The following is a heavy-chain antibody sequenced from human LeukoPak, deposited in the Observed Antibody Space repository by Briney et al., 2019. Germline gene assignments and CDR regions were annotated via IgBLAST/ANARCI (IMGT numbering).Heavy chain of an antibody. V-gene: IGHV3-30*18. CDR2: ISYDGSNK. J-gene: IGHJ6*02. D-gene: IGHD6-6*01. CDR3: AKDSRVGGGRSIAALVYHYGMDV. CDR1: GFTFSSYG. Sequence: PGRSLRLSCAASGFTFSSYGMHWVRQAPGKGVEWVAVISYDGSNKYYADSVKGRFTIYRDKSKNTLYLQMNTLRAEDTDVSYCAKDSRVGGGRSIAALVYHYGMDVWGQGNTVTVSS.